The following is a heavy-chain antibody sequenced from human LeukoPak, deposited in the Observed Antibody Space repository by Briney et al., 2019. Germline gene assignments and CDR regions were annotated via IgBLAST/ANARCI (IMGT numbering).Heavy chain of an antibody. V-gene: IGHV3-48*04. D-gene: IGHD3-22*01. CDR3: ARDLDWRSAYDSSGYRIDDAFDI. CDR2: ISSSGSAI. CDR1: GFTFSSYG. Sequence: PGGSLRPSCAASGFTFSSYGMHWVRQAPGKGLEWVSYISSSGSAIYYADSVKGRFTISRDNAKNSLYLQMNSLRAEDTAVYYCARDLDWRSAYDSSGYRIDDAFDIWGQGTMVTVSS. J-gene: IGHJ3*02.